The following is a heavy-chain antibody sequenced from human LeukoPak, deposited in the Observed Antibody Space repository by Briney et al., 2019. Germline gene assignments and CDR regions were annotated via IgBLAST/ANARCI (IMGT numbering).Heavy chain of an antibody. J-gene: IGHJ4*02. CDR1: GFTFSSYG. D-gene: IGHD3-10*01. Sequence: GGSLRLPCAASGFTFSSYGMHWVRQAPGKGLEWVAVISYDGSNKYYADSVKGRFTISRDNSKNTLYLQMNSLRAEDTAVYYCAKDLGDGSGPDYWGQGTLVTVSS. CDR2: ISYDGSNK. V-gene: IGHV3-30*18. CDR3: AKDLGDGSGPDY.